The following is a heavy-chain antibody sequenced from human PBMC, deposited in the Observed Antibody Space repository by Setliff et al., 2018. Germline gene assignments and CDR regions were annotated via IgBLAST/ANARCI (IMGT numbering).Heavy chain of an antibody. CDR3: AKKIVSVAGTPGFDY. CDR1: GDTFSSYA. J-gene: IGHJ4*02. CDR2: IIPIFGTA. V-gene: IGHV1-69*05. D-gene: IGHD6-19*01. Sequence: SVKVSCKASGDTFSSYAINWVRQAPGQGLEWMGGIIPIFGTANYAQKFQGRLTITTVGSTSTAYMELSSLRSEDTAVYYCAKKIVSVAGTPGFDYWGQGTLVIVSS.